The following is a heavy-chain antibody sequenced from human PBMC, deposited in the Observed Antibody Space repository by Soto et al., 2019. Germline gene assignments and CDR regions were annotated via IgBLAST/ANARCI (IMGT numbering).Heavy chain of an antibody. V-gene: IGHV1-69*06. D-gene: IGHD5-12*01. CDR3: ASSGGAHSGYERLDY. Sequence: GASVKVSCKASGGTFSSYAISWVRQAPGQGLEWMGGIIPIFGTANYAQKFQGRVTITADKSTSTAYMELSSLRSEDTAVYYCASSGGAHSGYERLDYWGQGTLVTVSS. J-gene: IGHJ4*02. CDR2: IIPIFGTA. CDR1: GGTFSSYA.